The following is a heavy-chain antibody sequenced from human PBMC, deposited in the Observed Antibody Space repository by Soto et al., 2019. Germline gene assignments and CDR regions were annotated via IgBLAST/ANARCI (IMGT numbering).Heavy chain of an antibody. J-gene: IGHJ4*02. CDR1: GFSLTTTGVG. CDR2: VFWDDGE. V-gene: IGHV2-5*02. CDR3: TQIYGSGSWGWYFHS. D-gene: IGHD1-26*01. Sequence: QITLRESGPSLVKPTETLTLTCTFSGFSLTTTGVGVGWSRQPPGKALEWLAVVFWDDGERYSPSLKSRVTIAKDTSKNQVVLTMTNMDPVDTATYYCTQIYGSGSWGWYFHSWGQGTLVTVSS.